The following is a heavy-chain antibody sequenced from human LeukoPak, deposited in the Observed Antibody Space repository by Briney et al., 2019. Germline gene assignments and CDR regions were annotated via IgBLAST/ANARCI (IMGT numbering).Heavy chain of an antibody. D-gene: IGHD2-2*01. V-gene: IGHV3-15*01. Sequence: GGSLRLSCAASGFTFSNAWMSWVRQAPGKGLEWVGRIKSKTDGRTTDYAAPVKGRFTISRDDSKNTLYLQMNSLKTEDTAVYYCTTVGIVVVPAAKWGGYYYYGMDVWGQGTTVTVSS. CDR1: GFTFSNAW. CDR3: TTVGIVVVPAAKWGGYYYYGMDV. J-gene: IGHJ6*02. CDR2: IKSKTDGRTT.